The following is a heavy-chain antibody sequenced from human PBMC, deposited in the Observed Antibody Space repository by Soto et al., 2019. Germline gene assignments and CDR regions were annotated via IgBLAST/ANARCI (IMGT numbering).Heavy chain of an antibody. Sequence: LSLTCTVSGGSISSSSYYWGWIRQPPGKGLEWIGSIYYSGSTYYNPSLKSRVTISVDTSKNQFSLKLSSVTAADTAVYYCARQGYSGSYSKNYYYYYGMDVWGQGTTVTVSS. CDR3: ARQGYSGSYSKNYYYYYGMDV. CDR2: IYYSGST. J-gene: IGHJ6*02. V-gene: IGHV4-39*01. CDR1: GGSISSSSYY. D-gene: IGHD1-26*01.